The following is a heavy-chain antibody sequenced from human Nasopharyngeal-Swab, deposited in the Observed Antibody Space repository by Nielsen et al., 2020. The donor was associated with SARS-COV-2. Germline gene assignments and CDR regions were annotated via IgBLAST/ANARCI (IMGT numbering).Heavy chain of an antibody. D-gene: IGHD3-3*01. Sequence: SETLSLTCTVSGGSISSYYWSWIRQPPGKGLEWIGYIYYSGSTNYNPSLKSRVTISVDTSKNQFSLKLSSLTAADTAVYYCARDGGGDYYDFWSGYYQLGYFDYWGQGTLVTVSS. V-gene: IGHV4-59*01. J-gene: IGHJ4*02. CDR1: GGSISSYY. CDR2: IYYSGST. CDR3: ARDGGGDYYDFWSGYYQLGYFDY.